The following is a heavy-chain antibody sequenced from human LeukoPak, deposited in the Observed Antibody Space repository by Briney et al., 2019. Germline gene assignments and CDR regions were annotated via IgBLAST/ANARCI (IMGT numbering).Heavy chain of an antibody. V-gene: IGHV3-7*01. CDR1: GFTFSSYW. CDR3: ARETGTTLMLYVHFDY. J-gene: IGHJ4*02. Sequence: GGSLRLSCAASGFTFSSYWMSWVRQAPGKGLEWVANIKQDGSEKYYVDSAKGRFTISRDNAKNSLYLQMNSLRAEDTAVYYCARETGTTLMLYVHFDYWGQGTLVTVSS. CDR2: IKQDGSEK. D-gene: IGHD1-7*01.